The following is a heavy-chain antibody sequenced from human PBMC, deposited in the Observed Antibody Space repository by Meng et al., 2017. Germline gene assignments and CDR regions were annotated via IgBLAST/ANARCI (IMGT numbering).Heavy chain of an antibody. J-gene: IGHJ4*02. CDR2: INPNSGGT. V-gene: IGHV1-2*02. D-gene: IGHD4/OR15-4a*01. CDR3: ARGAVANLQDFDY. CDR1: GYTFAGYY. Sequence: ASVKVSCKASGYTFAGYYMHWVRQAPGQGLEWMGWINPNSGGTNYAQKFQGRVTMTRDTSISTAYMELSRLRSDDTAVYYCARGAVANLQDFDYWGQGTLVTVSS.